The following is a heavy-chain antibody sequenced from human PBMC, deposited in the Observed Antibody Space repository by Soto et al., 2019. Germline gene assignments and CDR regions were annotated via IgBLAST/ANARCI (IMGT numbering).Heavy chain of an antibody. D-gene: IGHD5-18*01. CDR2: IYFSGNT. CDR3: ARMPHSYGYGLDY. V-gene: IGHV4-31*03. J-gene: IGHJ4*02. Sequence: QVQLQESGPGLVKPSQTLSLTCTVSGGSIRTGGYSWNWIRQHPGKGLEWIGFIYFSGNTYYNPYLKSRVTISVDTSKNQFSLKLSSVTAAGSAVYYCARMPHSYGYGLDYWGQGTLVTVSS. CDR1: GGSIRTGGYS.